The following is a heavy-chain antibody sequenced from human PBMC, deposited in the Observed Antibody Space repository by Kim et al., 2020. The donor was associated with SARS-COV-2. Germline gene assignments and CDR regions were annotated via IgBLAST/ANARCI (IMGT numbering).Heavy chain of an antibody. J-gene: IGHJ4*02. CDR3: AKDLWMNHYAGAPFDC. D-gene: IGHD3-16*01. Sequence: DSVKGRFTISRDNSNNTVYLRTNSLSAEDTAIYFCAKDLWMNHYAGAPFDCWGQGTLVIVSS. V-gene: IGHV3-23*01.